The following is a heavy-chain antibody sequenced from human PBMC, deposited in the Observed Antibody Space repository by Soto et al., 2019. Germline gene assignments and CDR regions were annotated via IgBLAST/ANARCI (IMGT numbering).Heavy chain of an antibody. V-gene: IGHV4-59*01. CDR1: GGSIRSDD. CDR3: ARGGSSGYSYG. D-gene: IGHD5-18*01. J-gene: IGHJ4*02. CDR2: IYYSGST. Sequence: ETLSITCTVSGGSIRSDDWSGIRQAPGKGLEWIGYIYYSGSTNYNPSLKSRATISVDTSKNQFSLKLSSVTAADTAVYYCARGGSSGYSYGWGQGTLVTVS.